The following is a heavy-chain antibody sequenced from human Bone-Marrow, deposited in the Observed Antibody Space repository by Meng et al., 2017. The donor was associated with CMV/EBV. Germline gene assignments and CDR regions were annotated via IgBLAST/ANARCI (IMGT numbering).Heavy chain of an antibody. V-gene: IGHV3-13*01. CDR2: IGTAGDT. CDR3: ATTTGTGAFDI. Sequence: GGSLRLSCAASGFTFSSYDMHWVRQATGKGLEWVSAIGTAGDTYYPGSVKGRFTISRENAKNSLYLQMNSLRAGDTAVYYCATTTGTGAFDIWGQGTMVTVSS. J-gene: IGHJ3*02. CDR1: GFTFSSYD. D-gene: IGHD1-1*01.